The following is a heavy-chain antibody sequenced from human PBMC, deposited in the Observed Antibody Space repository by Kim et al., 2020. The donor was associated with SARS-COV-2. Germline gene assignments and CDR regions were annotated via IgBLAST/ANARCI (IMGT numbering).Heavy chain of an antibody. CDR3: ARDLDIVATILDY. V-gene: IGHV3-30*01. Sequence: YADSVKGRFTISRDNSKNTLYLQMNSLRAEDTAVYYCARDLDIVATILDYWGQGTLVTVSS. J-gene: IGHJ4*02. D-gene: IGHD5-12*01.